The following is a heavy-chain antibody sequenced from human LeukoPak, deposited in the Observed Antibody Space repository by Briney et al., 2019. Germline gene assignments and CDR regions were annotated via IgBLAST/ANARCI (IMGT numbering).Heavy chain of an antibody. J-gene: IGHJ6*03. CDR2: IYHRGTT. Sequence: SETLSLTCIVSGASISSGNYYWTWIRQPPGKGLEWIGYIYHRGTTYYNPSLESRVTISVDRSKNQFSLKLSSVTAADTAMFYCARVRDPYYYYMDVWGKGTTVTVSS. CDR3: ARVRDPYYYYMDV. V-gene: IGHV4-30-2*01. D-gene: IGHD5-24*01. CDR1: GASISSGNYY.